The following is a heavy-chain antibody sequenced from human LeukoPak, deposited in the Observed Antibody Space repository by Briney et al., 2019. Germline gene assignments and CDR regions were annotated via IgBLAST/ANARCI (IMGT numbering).Heavy chain of an antibody. J-gene: IGHJ3*02. CDR3: AREYYYDFWSGYSDAFDI. CDR2: INPNSGGT. CDR1: GYTFTGYC. V-gene: IGHV1-2*02. Sequence: ASVKVSCKASGYTFTGYCMHWVRQAPGQGLEWMGWINPNSGGTNYAQKFQGRVTMTRDTSISTAYMELSRLRSDDTAVYYCAREYYYDFWSGYSDAFDIWGQGTMVTVSS. D-gene: IGHD3-3*01.